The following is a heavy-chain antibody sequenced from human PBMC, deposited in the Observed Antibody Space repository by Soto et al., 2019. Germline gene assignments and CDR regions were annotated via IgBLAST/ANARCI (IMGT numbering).Heavy chain of an antibody. D-gene: IGHD5-18*01. Sequence: QVQLVEFGGGVVQPGSSLRLSCAASGFTFRSYAMHWVRQAPGKALEWVAGISDDGSNKYYADSVKGRFTISRENSKNSLYLQMNSLRAEDTAVYYCASQEGYRSSIGEFDYWCQGTLVTVSS. CDR1: GFTFRSYA. CDR2: ISDDGSNK. J-gene: IGHJ4*02. CDR3: ASQEGYRSSIGEFDY. V-gene: IGHV3-30-3*01.